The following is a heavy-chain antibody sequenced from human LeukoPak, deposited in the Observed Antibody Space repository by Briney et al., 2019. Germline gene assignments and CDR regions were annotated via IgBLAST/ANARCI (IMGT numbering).Heavy chain of an antibody. V-gene: IGHV3-9*01. CDR3: AKAIEYSSSSSPDD. Sequence: PGRSLRLSCAASGFTFDDYAMHWVRQAPGKGLEWVSGISWNSGSIGYADSVKGRFTISRDNAKNSLYLQMNSLRAEDTALYYCAKAIEYSSSSSPDDWGQGTTVTVSS. D-gene: IGHD6-6*01. CDR1: GFTFDDYA. CDR2: ISWNSGSI. J-gene: IGHJ6*02.